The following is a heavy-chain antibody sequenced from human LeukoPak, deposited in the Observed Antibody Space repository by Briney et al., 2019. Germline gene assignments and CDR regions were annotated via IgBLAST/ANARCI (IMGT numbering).Heavy chain of an antibody. J-gene: IGHJ4*02. CDR1: GFRFSSYS. CDR3: ARDYVYAFDS. D-gene: IGHD2/OR15-2a*01. Sequence: GGSLRLSCAASGFRFSSYSINWVRPAQGEGLEWVSYISGDSNAKHYTDSVKGRFTISRDNAKNALYLQMNSLRAEDTAVYFCARDYVYAFDSWGQGTLVTVSS. CDR2: ISGDSNAK. V-gene: IGHV3-48*01.